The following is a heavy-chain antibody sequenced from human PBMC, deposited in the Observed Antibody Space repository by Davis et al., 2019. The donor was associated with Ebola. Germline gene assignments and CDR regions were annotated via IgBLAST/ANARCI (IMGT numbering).Heavy chain of an antibody. V-gene: IGHV4-34*01. CDR1: GGSISSYY. CDR2: INHSGST. D-gene: IGHD6-19*01. J-gene: IGHJ4*02. Sequence: SETLSLTCTVSGGSISSYYWSWIRQPPGKGLEWIGEINHSGSTNYNPSLKSRVTISVDTSKNQFSLKLSSVTAADTAVYYCARGGSGWPFDYWGQGTLVTVSS. CDR3: ARGGSGWPFDY.